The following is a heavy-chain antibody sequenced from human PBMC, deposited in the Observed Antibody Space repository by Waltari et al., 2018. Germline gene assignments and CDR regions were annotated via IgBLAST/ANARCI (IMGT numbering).Heavy chain of an antibody. CDR1: GGTFGSYA. Sequence: QVQLVQSGAEVKKPGSSVKVSCKASGGTFGSYAISWVRRAPGQGLEWMGGIIPMFGRTNYPQKFQDRVKITADESTSIAYMELSGLRFEDTAVYFCARGGGRGGSFSFHMDVWGKGTTVTISS. CDR3: ARGGGRGGSFSFHMDV. CDR2: IIPMFGRT. V-gene: IGHV1-69*12. D-gene: IGHD3-10*01. J-gene: IGHJ6*03.